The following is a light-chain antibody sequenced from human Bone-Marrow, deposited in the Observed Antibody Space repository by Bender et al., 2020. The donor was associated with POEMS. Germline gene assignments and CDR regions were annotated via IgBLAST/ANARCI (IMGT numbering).Light chain of an antibody. Sequence: QSALTQPASMSGSPGQSITISCTGTSSDVGASDLVSWYQQHPGKGPKLMISDVSDRPSGISHRFSGSKSGNTASLTISGLQAEDEADYYCSSYTGSSSVVFGGGTKLTVL. CDR1: SSDVGASDL. CDR2: DVS. J-gene: IGLJ2*01. CDR3: SSYTGSSSVV. V-gene: IGLV2-14*03.